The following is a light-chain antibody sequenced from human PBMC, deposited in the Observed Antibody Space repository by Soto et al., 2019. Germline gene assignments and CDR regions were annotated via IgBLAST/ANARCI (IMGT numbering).Light chain of an antibody. J-gene: IGKJ1*01. CDR3: MQGTHWPWT. CDR1: QSLVHSDGNTY. V-gene: IGKV2-30*02. Sequence: DVVMTQSPLSLPVILGQPASISCRSSQSLVHSDGNTYLNWFQQRPGQSPRRLIYKVSNRDSGVPDRCSGSGSGTDFTLKISRVEAEDVGLYYCMQGTHWPWTFGQGTKVEIK. CDR2: KVS.